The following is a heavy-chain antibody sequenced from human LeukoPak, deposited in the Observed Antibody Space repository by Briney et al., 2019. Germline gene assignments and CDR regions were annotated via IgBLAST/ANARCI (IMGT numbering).Heavy chain of an antibody. D-gene: IGHD3-22*01. Sequence: GGSLRLSCAASGFTFSSYGMHWVRQAPGKGLEWVAVIWYDGSNKYYADSVKGRFTISRDNSKNTLYLQMNSLRAEDTAVYYCATFQGRVGYYDSQGDAFDIWGQGTMVTVSS. CDR2: IWYDGSNK. CDR1: GFTFSSYG. V-gene: IGHV3-33*01. CDR3: ATFQGRVGYYDSQGDAFDI. J-gene: IGHJ3*02.